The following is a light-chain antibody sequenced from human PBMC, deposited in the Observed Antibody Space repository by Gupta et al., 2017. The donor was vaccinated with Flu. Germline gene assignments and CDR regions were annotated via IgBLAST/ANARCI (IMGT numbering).Light chain of an antibody. CDR2: DVY. V-gene: IGLV2-11*01. Sequence: SGTTTSTGCSRDVGCKDYVSWYQQNPGKAPMLVIYDVYKRPSGVPEGFSGSKSGTTVTLTISGLQAEDEADYYCRSADSSETHVFGTGTKVTVL. CDR3: RSADSSETHV. CDR1: SRDVGCKDY. J-gene: IGLJ1*01.